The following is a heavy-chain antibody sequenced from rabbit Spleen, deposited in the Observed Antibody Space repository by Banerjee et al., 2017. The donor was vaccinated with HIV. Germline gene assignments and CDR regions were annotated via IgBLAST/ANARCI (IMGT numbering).Heavy chain of an antibody. D-gene: IGHD1-1*01. CDR1: GFSFSNKAV. J-gene: IGHJ4*01. CDR2: INVVTGKA. CDR3: VRDLTGVIGWNFGW. V-gene: IGHV1S45*01. Sequence: QEQLVESGGGLVKPEGSLKLSCTASGFSFSNKAVMCWVRQAPGKGLEWIACINVVTGKAVYASWAKGRFTFSKTSSTTVTLQVTSLTAADTATCCCVRDLTGVIGWNFGWWGPGTLVTVS.